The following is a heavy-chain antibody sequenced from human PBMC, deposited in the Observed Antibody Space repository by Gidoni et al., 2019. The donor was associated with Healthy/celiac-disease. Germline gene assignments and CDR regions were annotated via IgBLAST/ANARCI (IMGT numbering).Heavy chain of an antibody. CDR3: AREIRLGELSPTNDAFDI. CDR1: GYTFTSYY. CDR2: INPSGGST. Sequence: QVQLVQSGAEVKKPGASVKVSCKASGYTFTSYYMHWVRQAPGQGLEWMGIINPSGGSTSYAQKFQGRVTMTRDTSTSTVYMELSSLRSEDTAVYYCAREIRLGELSPTNDAFDIWGQGTMVTVSS. D-gene: IGHD3-16*02. V-gene: IGHV1-46*01. J-gene: IGHJ3*02.